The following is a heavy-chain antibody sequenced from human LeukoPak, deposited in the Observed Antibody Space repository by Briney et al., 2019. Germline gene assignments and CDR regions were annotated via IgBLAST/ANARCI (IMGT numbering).Heavy chain of an antibody. D-gene: IGHD2-15*01. CDR2: IIPIFGTA. J-gene: IGHJ6*04. V-gene: IGHV1-69*13. CDR3: ARASPHCSGGSCSYYYGMDV. Sequence: SVKVSCKASGGTFSSYAISWVRQAPGQGLEWMGGIIPIFGTANYAQKFQGRVTITADESTSTAYMELSSLRSEDTAVYYCARASPHCSGGSCSYYYGMDVWGKGTTVTVSS. CDR1: GGTFSSYA.